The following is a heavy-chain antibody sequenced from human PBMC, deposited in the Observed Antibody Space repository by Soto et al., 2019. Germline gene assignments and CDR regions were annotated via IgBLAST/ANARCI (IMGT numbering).Heavy chain of an antibody. J-gene: IGHJ4*02. V-gene: IGHV3-23*01. CDR2: ISGSGGST. CDR1: GFIFSSYA. CDR3: AKVRSGYSIRGFDH. Sequence: PRGPLRLSCAASGFIFSSYALSLVRQATGKGLEWVSSISGSGGSTYYADSVKGRFTIARDNSKDTLYLQMNSLSAEDTAVYYCAKVRSGYSIRGFDHWGQGT. D-gene: IGHD3-3*01.